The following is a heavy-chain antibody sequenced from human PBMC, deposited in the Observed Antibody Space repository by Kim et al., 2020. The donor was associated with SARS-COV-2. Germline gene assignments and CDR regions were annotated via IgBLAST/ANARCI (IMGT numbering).Heavy chain of an antibody. J-gene: IGHJ4*02. D-gene: IGHD5-12*01. Sequence: NYADTVKGRFTGSRDNSKNTLYLERTSLRAEDTALYYCVKRGYTSTASFDYWGQGTLVTVSS. CDR3: VKRGYTSTASFDY. V-gene: IGHV3-74*01.